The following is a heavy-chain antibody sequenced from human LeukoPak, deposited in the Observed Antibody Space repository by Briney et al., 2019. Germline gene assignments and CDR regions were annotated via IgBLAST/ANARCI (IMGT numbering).Heavy chain of an antibody. J-gene: IGHJ3*02. CDR2: IYWDDDK. D-gene: IGHD6-13*01. Sequence: SGPTLVKPTQTLTLTCTFSGFSLSTSGVGVGWTRQPPGKALEWLALIYWDDDKRYSPSLKSRLTITKDTSKNQVVLTMTNMDPVDTATYYCARAAAGTDAFDIWGQGTMVTVSS. CDR3: ARAAAGTDAFDI. V-gene: IGHV2-5*02. CDR1: GFSLSTSGVG.